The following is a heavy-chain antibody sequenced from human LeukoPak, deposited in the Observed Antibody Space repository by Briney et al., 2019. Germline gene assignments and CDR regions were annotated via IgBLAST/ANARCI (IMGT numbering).Heavy chain of an antibody. Sequence: GGSLRLSCAASGFSVSNSYMYWVRQAPGKGLEWVSFFYKGDSTYYADSVKGRFTISRDNSKNTLYLQMNSLRAEDTAVYYCAKDIAVTTYVHYDYWGQGTLVTVSS. CDR3: AKDIAVTTYVHYDY. CDR2: FYKGDST. V-gene: IGHV3-53*05. CDR1: GFSVSNSY. J-gene: IGHJ4*02. D-gene: IGHD4-17*01.